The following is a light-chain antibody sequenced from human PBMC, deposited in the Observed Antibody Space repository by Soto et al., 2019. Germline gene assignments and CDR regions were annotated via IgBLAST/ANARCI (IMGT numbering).Light chain of an antibody. CDR1: QGIRND. J-gene: IGKJ4*01. CDR3: LQDYNYPPT. CDR2: AAS. Sequence: AIPMTQSPSSLSASVGDRVTITCRASQGIRNDLGWYQQKPGKASKLLIYAASSLQSGVPSRFSGSGSGTDFTLTISSLQPEDFATYYCLQDYNYPPTFGGGTKVEIK. V-gene: IGKV1-6*01.